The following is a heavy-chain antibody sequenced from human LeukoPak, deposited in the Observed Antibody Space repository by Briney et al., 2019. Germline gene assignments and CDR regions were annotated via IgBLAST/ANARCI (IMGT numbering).Heavy chain of an antibody. CDR2: ISPDGSTK. Sequence: ETLSLTCAVYGGSFSGYYWSWVRQPPGKGLEWVANISPDGSTKYHMDSVKGRFTISRDNAKDSLYLEMSRLRDDDTAMYYCATGASGSWDFGGQGTLVTVSS. V-gene: IGHV3-7*03. J-gene: IGHJ4*02. D-gene: IGHD6-13*01. CDR3: ATGASGSWDF. CDR1: GGSFSGYY.